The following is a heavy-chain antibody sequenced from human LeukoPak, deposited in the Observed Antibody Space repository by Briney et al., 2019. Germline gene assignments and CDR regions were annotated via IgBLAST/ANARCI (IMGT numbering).Heavy chain of an antibody. CDR3: ARDKGGRITVLGVVTPTFHYGMDV. J-gene: IGHJ6*02. Sequence: ASVKVSCKASGGTFSSYAISWVRQAPGQGLEWMGRIIPILGIANYAQKFQGRVTITADKSTSTAYMELSSLRSEDTAVYYCARDKGGRITVLGVVTPTFHYGMDVWGQGTTVTVSS. V-gene: IGHV1-69*04. CDR2: IIPILGIA. CDR1: GGTFSSYA. D-gene: IGHD3-3*01.